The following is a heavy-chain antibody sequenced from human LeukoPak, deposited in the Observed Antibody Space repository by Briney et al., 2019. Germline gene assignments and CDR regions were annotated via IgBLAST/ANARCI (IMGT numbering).Heavy chain of an antibody. J-gene: IGHJ4*02. CDR3: TRASSRGWFSVVH. Sequence: SVNASCTPSAYPFTTYYMHWVRQAPGPGLEWMGVINPSDGSTSYAQKFRGRLTMTRDTSTSTLYMDLSSLIFEDTAVYFCTRASSRGWFSVVHWGQGALVTVSS. D-gene: IGHD6-19*01. CDR1: AYPFTTYY. CDR2: INPSDGST. V-gene: IGHV1-46*01.